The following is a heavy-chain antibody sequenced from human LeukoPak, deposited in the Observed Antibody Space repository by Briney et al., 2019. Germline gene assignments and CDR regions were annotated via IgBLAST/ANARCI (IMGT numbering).Heavy chain of an antibody. V-gene: IGHV1-18*01. J-gene: IGHJ4*02. CDR1: GYIFTDYC. CDR3: ARSPGVERSFDY. CDR2: ISANNGNT. Sequence: ASVNVSCKACGYIFTDYCLTWVRQAPGHGPEWTGWISANNGNTNYAQKFQGRVTMTTDTPTTTAHMELRSLTSDDTAVYYCARSPGVERSFDYWGQGTLVTVSS. D-gene: IGHD1-1*01.